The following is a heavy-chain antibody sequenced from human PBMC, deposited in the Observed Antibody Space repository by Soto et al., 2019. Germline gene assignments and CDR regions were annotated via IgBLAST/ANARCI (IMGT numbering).Heavy chain of an antibody. CDR1: GFTFSSYA. J-gene: IGHJ5*02. Sequence: LRLSCAASGFTFSSYAMSWVRQAPGRGLEWVSAIIGSGGSTYYADSVKGRFTISRDNSKNTLYLQMNSLRAEDTAIYYCAKGTSRTTTVSWFDPWGQGTLVTVSS. CDR3: AKGTSRTTTVSWFDP. V-gene: IGHV3-23*01. D-gene: IGHD4-4*01. CDR2: IIGSGGST.